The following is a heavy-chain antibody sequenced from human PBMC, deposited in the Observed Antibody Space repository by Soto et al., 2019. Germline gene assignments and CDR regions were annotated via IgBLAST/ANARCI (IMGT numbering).Heavy chain of an antibody. CDR3: ARGDSTDCSNGVCSFFYNHDMDV. CDR2: INPKGGGT. J-gene: IGHJ6*02. CDR1: GYSFTDYH. Sequence: QVQLVQSGAEVKKPGASVKVSCKASGYSFTDYHIHWVRQAPGQGLEWLGRINPKGGGTSTAPKVPGWVTMTTDTSISTASMELTRLTSDDTAIYYCARGDSTDCSNGVCSFFYNHDMDVWGQGTTVTVSS. V-gene: IGHV1-2*04. D-gene: IGHD2-8*01.